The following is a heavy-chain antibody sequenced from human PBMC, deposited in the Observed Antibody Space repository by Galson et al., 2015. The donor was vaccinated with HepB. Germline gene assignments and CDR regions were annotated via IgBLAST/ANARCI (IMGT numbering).Heavy chain of an antibody. V-gene: IGHV3-30*09. J-gene: IGHJ4*02. CDR3: ATADDFWGGVGDF. D-gene: IGHD3-3*01. Sequence: SLRLSCAVSRFTFSTYVIHWVRQAPGKGLDWVAVISSDDNRKLYADSVKGRFAISRDDSQNTVYLHMNSLRPEDTALYYCATADDFWGGVGDFWGQGTLVTVSS. CDR2: ISSDDNRK. CDR1: RFTFSTYV.